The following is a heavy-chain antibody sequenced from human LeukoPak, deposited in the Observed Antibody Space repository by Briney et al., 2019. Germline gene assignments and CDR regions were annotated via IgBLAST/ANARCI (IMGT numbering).Heavy chain of an antibody. CDR1: GYTFTSYD. J-gene: IGHJ6*02. CDR2: MNPNSGNT. Sequence: GASVKVSCKASGYTFTSYDIHWVRQATGQGLEWMGWMNPNSGNTGYAQKFQGRVTMTRNTSISTAYMELSSLRSEDTAVYYCARYGSEIVLRYFNGMDVWGQGTTVTVSS. V-gene: IGHV1-8*01. D-gene: IGHD3-9*01. CDR3: ARYGSEIVLRYFNGMDV.